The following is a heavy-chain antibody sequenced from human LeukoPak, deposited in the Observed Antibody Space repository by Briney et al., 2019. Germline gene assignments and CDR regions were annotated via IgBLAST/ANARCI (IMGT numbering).Heavy chain of an antibody. CDR1: GRSISRSWAD. Sequence: PWETLSLARTVSGRSISRSWADWGWLRQPPGKGLECIGSIYYSKNSYYTPSLKSRVTISADTSKNQFSLTLGSVSATDTAVYYCVSPRGFSYGYFDYWGQGTLVTVSS. D-gene: IGHD5-18*01. V-gene: IGHV4-39*01. J-gene: IGHJ4*02. CDR3: VSPRGFSYGYFDY. CDR2: IYYSKNS.